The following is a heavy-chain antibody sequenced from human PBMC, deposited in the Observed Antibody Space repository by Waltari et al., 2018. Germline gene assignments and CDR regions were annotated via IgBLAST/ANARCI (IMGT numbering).Heavy chain of an antibody. V-gene: IGHV4-39*01. CDR3: ARLFNHYIDV. J-gene: IGHJ6*03. CDR1: CGSISTKNFY. Sequence: QLQLQESGPGLVKSSETLSLICSVSCGSISTKNFYWGWIRQTPGKGLEWIGSVHYTGNPYYNPPLKHRVTISVDSSKNEFSLRLRSVTASDTAVYYCARLFNHYIDVWGRGTAVTVSS. CDR2: VHYTGNP.